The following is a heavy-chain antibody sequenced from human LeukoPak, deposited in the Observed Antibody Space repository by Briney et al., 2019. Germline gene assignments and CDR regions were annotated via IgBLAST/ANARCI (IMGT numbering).Heavy chain of an antibody. V-gene: IGHV4-39*07. CDR1: GGSISSSSYY. Sequence: PSETLSPTCTVSGGSISSSSYYWGWIRQPPGKGLEWIGSIYYSGSTYYNPSLKSRVTISVDTSKNQFSLKLSSVTAADTAVYYCARDGHRGTRGYYYGMDVWGQGTTVTVSS. D-gene: IGHD3/OR15-3a*01. CDR2: IYYSGST. CDR3: ARDGHRGTRGYYYGMDV. J-gene: IGHJ6*02.